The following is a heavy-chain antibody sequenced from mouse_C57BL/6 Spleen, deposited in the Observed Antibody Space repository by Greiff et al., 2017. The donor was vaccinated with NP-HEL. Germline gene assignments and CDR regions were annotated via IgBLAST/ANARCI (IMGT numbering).Heavy chain of an antibody. CDR2: ISYDGSN. Sequence: EVKLMESGPGLVKPSQSLSLTCSVTGYSITSGYYWNWIRQSPGNKLEWMGYISYDGSNNYNPSFKNRITITRDTSKNQFFLKLNSVTTEDTATYYCARGGEKYYGSSYWYFDVWGTGTTVTVSS. CDR1: GYSITSGYY. CDR3: ARGGEKYYGSSYWYFDV. J-gene: IGHJ1*03. D-gene: IGHD1-1*01. V-gene: IGHV3-6*01.